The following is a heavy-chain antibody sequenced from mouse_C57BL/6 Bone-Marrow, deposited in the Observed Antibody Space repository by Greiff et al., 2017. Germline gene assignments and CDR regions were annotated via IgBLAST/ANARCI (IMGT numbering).Heavy chain of an antibody. D-gene: IGHD1-1*02. CDR1: GYAFTSYL. Sequence: VQLQQPGAELVRPGASVKVSCKASGYAFTSYLMEWVKQRPGQGLEWIGMINPSSGGTNYNEKFKSKATLTADKSSSTAYMQLSSLTSEDSAVYYGARVVNCYYSMDYWGQGTSVTVSS. J-gene: IGHJ4*01. CDR2: INPSSGGT. V-gene: IGHV1-64*01. CDR3: ARVVNCYYSMDY.